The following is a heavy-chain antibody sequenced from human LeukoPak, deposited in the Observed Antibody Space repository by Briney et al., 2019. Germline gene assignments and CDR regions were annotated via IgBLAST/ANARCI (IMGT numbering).Heavy chain of an antibody. CDR1: GGSFSGYY. J-gene: IGHJ6*03. CDR2: INHSGST. D-gene: IGHD1-14*01. CDR3: ARVSRNPFYYYYYMDV. Sequence: SETLSLTCAVYGGSFSGYYWSWIRQPPGKGLEWIGEINHSGSTNYNPSLKSRVTISVDTSKNQFSLKLSSVTAADTAVYYCARVSRNPFYYYYYMDVWGKGTTVTVSS. V-gene: IGHV4-34*01.